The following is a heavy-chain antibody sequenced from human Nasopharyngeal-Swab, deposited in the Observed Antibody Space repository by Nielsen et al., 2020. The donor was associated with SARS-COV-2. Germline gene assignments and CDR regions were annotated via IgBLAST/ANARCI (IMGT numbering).Heavy chain of an antibody. CDR3: ARGGGGTNDY. CDR1: GFTFSDYW. CDR2: IKADGSEK. D-gene: IGHD4-23*01. V-gene: IGHV3-7*04. J-gene: IGHJ4*02. Sequence: GESLKISCAASGFTFSDYWMQWVRQAPGKGLEWVALIKADGSEKLYVDSVKGRFTISRDNAKNSLFLQMNSLRAEDTAMYYCARGGGGTNDYWGQGTQVTVSS.